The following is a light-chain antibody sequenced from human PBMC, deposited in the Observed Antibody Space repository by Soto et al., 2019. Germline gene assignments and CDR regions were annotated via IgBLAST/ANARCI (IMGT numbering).Light chain of an antibody. Sequence: DIQMTQSPSTLSASVGDRVTITCRASQNIGNWLAWYQQKPGKTPDLLIYDASSLESGFPVRFRGSGSGTEFTLTLSSLQTDDSASYYCEQYNDEAWTFGQGNKVEVK. CDR3: EQYNDEAWT. J-gene: IGKJ1*01. CDR1: QNIGNW. CDR2: DAS. V-gene: IGKV1-5*01.